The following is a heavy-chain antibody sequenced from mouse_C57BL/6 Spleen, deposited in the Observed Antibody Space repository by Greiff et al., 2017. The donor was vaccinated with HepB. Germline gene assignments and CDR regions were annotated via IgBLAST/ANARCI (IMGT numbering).Heavy chain of an antibody. CDR2: IWRGGST. Sequence: QVQLQQSGPGLVQPSQTLSITCTASGFSFTSYGVHWVRQSPGKGLEWLGVIWRGGSTDYNAAFMSRLSITTDNSKSQAFCKMSSLQADDTAIYYWARSSTGNAMDYWGQGTSVTVSS. V-gene: IGHV2-5*01. D-gene: IGHD1-1*01. CDR1: GFSFTSYG. J-gene: IGHJ4*01. CDR3: ARSSTGNAMDY.